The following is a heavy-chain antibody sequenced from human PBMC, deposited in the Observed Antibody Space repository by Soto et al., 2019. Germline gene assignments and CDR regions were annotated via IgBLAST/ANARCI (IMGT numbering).Heavy chain of an antibody. CDR1: GYTFNNYG. Sequence: KLVQSGGEVKEPGASVQVSCKASGYTFNNYGITWVRQAPGQGLEWMGWISVYNGNKNYAKKVQGRVSMTADTSTSTAYMELRSLQSDDTAVYFCARFAITLIRGSKVDFYSMDVWGQGTTVTVSS. D-gene: IGHD3-10*01. CDR3: ARFAITLIRGSKVDFYSMDV. V-gene: IGHV1-18*01. CDR2: ISVYNGNK. J-gene: IGHJ6*02.